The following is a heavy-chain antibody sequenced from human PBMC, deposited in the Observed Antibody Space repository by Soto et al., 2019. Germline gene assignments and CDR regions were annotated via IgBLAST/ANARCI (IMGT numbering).Heavy chain of an antibody. Sequence: QLQLEQSGPEVKKPGSSVKVPCKASGRSFSSDGVSWVRQAPGQGLEWMGGIIPVFGNTKYVQRFQGRLTITADKSTSTVYMEMSSLSSEDTAVYFCARGQYYSSGSAATSYFYFGIDVWGQGTTVIVSS. J-gene: IGHJ6*02. CDR1: GRSFSSDG. D-gene: IGHD3-10*01. CDR3: ARGQYYSSGSAATSYFYFGIDV. V-gene: IGHV1-69*06. CDR2: IIPVFGNT.